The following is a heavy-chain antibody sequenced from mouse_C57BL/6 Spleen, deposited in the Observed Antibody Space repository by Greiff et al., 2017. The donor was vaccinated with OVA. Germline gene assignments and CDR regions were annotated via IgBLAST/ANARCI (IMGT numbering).Heavy chain of an antibody. CDR2: IDPSDSET. V-gene: IGHV1-52*01. Sequence: QVQLQQPGAELVRPGSSVKLSCKASGYTFTSYWMHWVKQRPIQGLEWIGNIDPSDSETHYNQKFKDKATLTVDKSSSTAYMQLSSLTSEDSAVYYGAREDRDAGSWYFDVWGTGTTGTVSS. J-gene: IGHJ1*03. CDR1: GYTFTSYW. CDR3: AREDRDAGSWYFDV. D-gene: IGHD2-3*01.